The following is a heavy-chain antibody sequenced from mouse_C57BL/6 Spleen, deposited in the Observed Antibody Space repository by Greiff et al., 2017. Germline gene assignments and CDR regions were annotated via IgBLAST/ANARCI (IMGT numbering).Heavy chain of an antibody. D-gene: IGHD1-1*01. CDR1: GYTFTSYW. J-gene: IGHJ1*03. CDR3: TRGVFYYGSSYWYFDV. V-gene: IGHV1-5*01. Sequence: VQLQQSGTVLARPGASVKMSCKTSGYTFTSYWMHWVKQRPGQGLEWIGAIYPGNSDTSSNQKFKGKAKLTAVTSASTAYMELSSLTNEDSAVYYWTRGVFYYGSSYWYFDVGGTGTTVTVSS. CDR2: IYPGNSDT.